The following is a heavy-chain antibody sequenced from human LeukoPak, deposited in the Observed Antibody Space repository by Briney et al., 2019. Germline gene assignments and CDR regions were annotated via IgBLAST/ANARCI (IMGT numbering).Heavy chain of an antibody. CDR3: ASGYNQDISY. CDR1: GGSISSFTTYY. Sequence: PSETLSLTCSVSGGSISSFTTYYWAWIRQPPGKGLEWIGSIYYSGSTYYNPSPKSRVTISVDRSKNQFSMKLSSVTAADTAVYYCASGYNQDISYWGHGTLVTVSP. V-gene: IGHV4-39*07. CDR2: IYYSGST. J-gene: IGHJ4*01. D-gene: IGHD2-15*01.